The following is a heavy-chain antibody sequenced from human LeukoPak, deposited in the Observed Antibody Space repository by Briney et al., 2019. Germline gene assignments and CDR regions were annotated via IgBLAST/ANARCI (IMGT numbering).Heavy chain of an antibody. CDR1: GFNFSRHW. CDR3: ARGPDYGDRLDFFDY. V-gene: IGHV3-7*01. J-gene: IGHJ4*02. D-gene: IGHD4-17*01. CDR2: IKQDGSQ. Sequence: GGAPRLSWAASGFNFSRHWMGWVRQAPGKGPEWVASIKQDGSQYYVDSVKGRFIISRDNAKNSLYLQMNSLRAEDTAVYSCARGPDYGDRLDFFDYWGQGTLVTVSS.